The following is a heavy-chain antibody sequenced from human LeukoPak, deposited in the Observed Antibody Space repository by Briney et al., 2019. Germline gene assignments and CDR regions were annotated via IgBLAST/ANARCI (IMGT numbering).Heavy chain of an antibody. J-gene: IGHJ4*02. Sequence: PSETLSLTCTVSGGSISSSSYYWGWIRQPPGKGLEWIGSIYYSGSTYYNPSLKSRVTISVDTSKNQFSLKLSSVTAAVSAVSYCARWLQLTHYFDYWGQGTLVTVSS. CDR2: IYYSGST. D-gene: IGHD5-24*01. CDR3: ARWLQLTHYFDY. V-gene: IGHV4-39*01. CDR1: GGSISSSSYY.